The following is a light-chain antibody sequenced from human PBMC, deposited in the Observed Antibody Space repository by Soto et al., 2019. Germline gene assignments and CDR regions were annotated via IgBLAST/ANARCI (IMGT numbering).Light chain of an antibody. CDR3: QKYYTAPET. V-gene: IGKV1-27*01. CDR1: QGIGNY. J-gene: IGKJ1*01. Sequence: DIQMTQSPSSLSASVGDRVTITCRASQGIGNYLAWYQQKPGQVPTNLIYDASTLQTGVPSRFSGSGSGTDFTLTISSLQPEDVATYYCQKYYTAPETFGQGTKVEIK. CDR2: DAS.